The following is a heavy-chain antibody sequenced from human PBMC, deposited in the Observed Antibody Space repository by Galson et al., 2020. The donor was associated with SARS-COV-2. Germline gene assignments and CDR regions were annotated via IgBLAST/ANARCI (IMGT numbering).Heavy chain of an antibody. J-gene: IGHJ5*02. D-gene: IGHD2-15*01. Sequence: SETLSLTCTVSGGSISSSSYYWGWIRQPPGKGLEWIGSIYYSGSTYYNPSLKSRVTISVDTSKNQFSLKLSSVTAADTAVYYCARLLDCSGGSCPHSWFDPWGQGTLVTVSS. V-gene: IGHV4-39*01. CDR1: GGSISSSSYY. CDR3: ARLLDCSGGSCPHSWFDP. CDR2: IYYSGST.